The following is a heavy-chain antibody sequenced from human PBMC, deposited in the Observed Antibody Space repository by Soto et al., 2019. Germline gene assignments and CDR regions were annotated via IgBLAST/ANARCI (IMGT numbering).Heavy chain of an antibody. CDR2: INAGNGKT. Sequence: ASVKVSCKASGYTFTNYAIHWVRQAPGQRLEWMGWINAGNGKTKYSQNFQGRVTITRDTSASIVYMEVNSLRSEDTAVYYCARDLWGYCGTDCYPLDVWGQGTTVTVSS. CDR1: GYTFTNYA. J-gene: IGHJ6*02. V-gene: IGHV1-3*01. CDR3: ARDLWGYCGTDCYPLDV. D-gene: IGHD2-21*02.